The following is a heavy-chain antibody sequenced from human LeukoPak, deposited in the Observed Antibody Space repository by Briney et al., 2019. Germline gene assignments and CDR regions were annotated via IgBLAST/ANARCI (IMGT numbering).Heavy chain of an antibody. J-gene: IGHJ4*02. CDR2: LNHRGTT. Sequence: PSETLSLTCSVSGYSISSGHYWGWIRQSPGKGLEWIGSLNHRGTTYYNPSVKSRVSISVDTSKNQFSLMLISVTAADTAVYFCARDCPSGYFDYWGQGTPVTVSS. D-gene: IGHD3-10*01. V-gene: IGHV4-38-2*02. CDR1: GYSISSGHY. CDR3: ARDCPSGYFDY.